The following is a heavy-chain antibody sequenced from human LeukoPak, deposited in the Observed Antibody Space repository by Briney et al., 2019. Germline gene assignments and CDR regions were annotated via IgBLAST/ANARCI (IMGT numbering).Heavy chain of an antibody. Sequence: GASVKVSCKASGYTFTSYDINWVRQATGQGLEWMGWMNPNSGNTGYAQKFQGRVTMTRNTSISTAYMELSSLRSEDTAVYYCARGGDDLLWLGERGLEGMDVWGQGTTVTVSS. CDR1: GYTFTSYD. J-gene: IGHJ6*02. CDR3: ARGGDDLLWLGERGLEGMDV. CDR2: MNPNSGNT. D-gene: IGHD3-10*01. V-gene: IGHV1-8*01.